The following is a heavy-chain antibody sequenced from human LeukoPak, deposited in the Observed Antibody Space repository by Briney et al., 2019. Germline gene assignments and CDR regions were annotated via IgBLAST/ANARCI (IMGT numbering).Heavy chain of an antibody. J-gene: IGHJ4*02. D-gene: IGHD5-12*01. Sequence: GGPLRLSCAASGFTFSDYSMNWVRQAPGKGLEWISYVGISSGNTKYADSVKGRFTISGDSAKNSVFLQMNNLRVEDTAVYYCARDHRYAFDNWGQGTLVTVSS. CDR3: ARDHRYAFDN. V-gene: IGHV3-48*04. CDR1: GFTFSDYS. CDR2: VGISSGNT.